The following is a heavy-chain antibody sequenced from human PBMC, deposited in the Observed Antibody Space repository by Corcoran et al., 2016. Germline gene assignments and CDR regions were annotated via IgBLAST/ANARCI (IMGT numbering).Heavy chain of an antibody. Sequence: QLQLQESGPGLVKPSETLSLTCTVSGGSISSSSYYWGWIRQPPGKGLEWIGSIYYSGSTYYNPSLKSRVTISVDTSKNQFSLKLSSVTAADTAVYYCARLPNWEGAGSYYNGYYYYGMDVWGQGTTVTVSS. V-gene: IGHV4-39*07. J-gene: IGHJ6*02. D-gene: IGHD3-10*01. CDR1: GGSISSSSYY. CDR2: IYYSGST. CDR3: ARLPNWEGAGSYYNGYYYYGMDV.